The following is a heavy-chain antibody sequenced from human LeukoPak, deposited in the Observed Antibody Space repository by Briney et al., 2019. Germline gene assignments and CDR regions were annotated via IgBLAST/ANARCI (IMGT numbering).Heavy chain of an antibody. Sequence: SETLSLTCTVSGGSIISADHYWSWIRQPPGKGLEWIGYIFYSGSTYYNPSLKSRLTISVDTSKNQFSLKLSSVTAADTAVYYCARHPRDGATTYFDYWGQGTLVTVSS. CDR1: GGSIISADHY. J-gene: IGHJ4*02. CDR2: IFYSGST. CDR3: ARHPRDGATTYFDY. D-gene: IGHD5-24*01. V-gene: IGHV4-30-4*01.